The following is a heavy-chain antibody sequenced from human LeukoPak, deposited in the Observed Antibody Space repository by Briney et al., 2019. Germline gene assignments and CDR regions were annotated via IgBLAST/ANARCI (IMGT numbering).Heavy chain of an antibody. CDR3: AKDLGYCGGDCYSFIGY. V-gene: IGHV3-33*06. J-gene: IGHJ4*02. CDR2: IWYDGSNK. Sequence: GGSLRLSCAASGFTFSSYGMHWVRQAPGKGLEWVAVIWYDGSNKYYADSVKGRFTISRDNSKNTLYLQMNSLRAEDTAVYYCAKDLGYCGGDCYSFIGYWGQGTLVTVSS. D-gene: IGHD2-21*02. CDR1: GFTFSSYG.